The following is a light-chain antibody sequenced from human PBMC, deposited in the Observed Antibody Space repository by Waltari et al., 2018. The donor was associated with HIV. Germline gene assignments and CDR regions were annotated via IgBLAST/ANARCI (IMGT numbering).Light chain of an antibody. Sequence: QSVLTQPPSLSGAPGQTVTISCPGTSSNIGADYHVHWYQQLPGTSPKLLIYGNTIRPSGVPDRFSGSKYGTSASLAITGLQADDEADYYCQSYDSSLSAWVFGGGTKLTVL. CDR1: SSNIGADYH. CDR3: QSYDSSLSAWV. J-gene: IGLJ3*02. CDR2: GNT. V-gene: IGLV1-40*01.